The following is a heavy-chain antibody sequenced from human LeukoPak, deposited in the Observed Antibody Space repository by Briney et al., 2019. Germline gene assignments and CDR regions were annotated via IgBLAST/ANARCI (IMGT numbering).Heavy chain of an antibody. CDR2: ISYDETNK. V-gene: IGHV3-30*04. Sequence: PGGSLRLSCAASGSTFTNYAMHWVRQAPGKGLEWVAVISYDETNKYYEDSVKGRFTISRDSSKNTLYLQMSSLRDEDTAVYYCARDLSPYYDSSGYYLYFDLWGRGTLVTVSS. J-gene: IGHJ2*01. CDR3: ARDLSPYYDSSGYYLYFDL. D-gene: IGHD3-22*01. CDR1: GSTFTNYA.